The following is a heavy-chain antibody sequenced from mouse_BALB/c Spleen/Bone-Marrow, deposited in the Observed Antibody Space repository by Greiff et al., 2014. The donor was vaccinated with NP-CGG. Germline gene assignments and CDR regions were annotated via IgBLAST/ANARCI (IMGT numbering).Heavy chain of an antibody. CDR3: ARDGDYRYAWFAY. CDR1: GFTFSDYY. CDR2: ISDAGSYT. V-gene: IGHV5-4*02. Sequence: EVQLVESGGGLVKPGGSLKLSCAASGFTFSDYYMYWVRQTPEKRLEWVATISDAGSYTYYPDSVKGRFTISRDNAKNNLYLQMISLKSEDTAMYYCARDGDYRYAWFAYWGQGTLVTVS. J-gene: IGHJ3*01. D-gene: IGHD2-14*01.